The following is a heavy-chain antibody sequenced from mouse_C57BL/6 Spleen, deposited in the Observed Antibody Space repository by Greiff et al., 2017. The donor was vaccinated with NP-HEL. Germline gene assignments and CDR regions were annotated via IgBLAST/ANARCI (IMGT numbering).Heavy chain of an antibody. CDR3: ARHEGDYYGSSYPYAMDY. CDR1: GYTFTEYT. Sequence: VKLQESGAELVKPGASVKLSCKASGYTFTEYTIHWVKQRSGQGLEWIGWFYNGSGSIKYNEKFKDKDTLTADKSSSTVYMELSRLTSEDSAVYFCARHEGDYYGSSYPYAMDYWGQGTSVTVSS. CDR2: FYNGSGSI. V-gene: IGHV1-62-2*01. D-gene: IGHD1-1*01. J-gene: IGHJ4*01.